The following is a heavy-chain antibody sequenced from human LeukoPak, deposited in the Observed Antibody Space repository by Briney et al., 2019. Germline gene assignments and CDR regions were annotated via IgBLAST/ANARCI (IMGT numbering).Heavy chain of an antibody. V-gene: IGHV1-2*02. CDR1: GYSFTVYY. J-gene: IGHJ3*02. CDR2: INPDSGAT. CDR3: ARRDGYDAFDI. Sequence: ASVKVSCKASGYSFTVYYLHWVRQAPGQGLEWMGWINPDSGATNHAQKFQGRVTLTSDTSISTAYMEVRSLRSDDTAVYFCARRDGYDAFDIWGPGTMVIVSS. D-gene: IGHD5-24*01.